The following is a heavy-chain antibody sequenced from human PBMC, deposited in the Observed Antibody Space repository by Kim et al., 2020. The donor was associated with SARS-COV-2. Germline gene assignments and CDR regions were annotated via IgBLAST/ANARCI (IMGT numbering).Heavy chain of an antibody. CDR1: GGSISSYY. CDR2: IYYSGST. J-gene: IGHJ6*02. Sequence: SETLSLTCTVSGGSISSYYWSWIRQPPGKRLEWIGYIYYSGSTNYNPSLKSRVTISVDTSKNQFSLKLSSVTAADTAVYYCARDALSYYDSSGYRYGMDVWGQGTTVTVSS. CDR3: ARDALSYYDSSGYRYGMDV. V-gene: IGHV4-59*01. D-gene: IGHD3-22*01.